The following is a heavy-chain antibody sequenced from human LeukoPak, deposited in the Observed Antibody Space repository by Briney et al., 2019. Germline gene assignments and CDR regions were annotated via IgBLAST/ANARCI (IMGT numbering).Heavy chain of an antibody. Sequence: ASVKVSCKPSGYSFTDYYMHWVRQAPGQGLEWMGWINPNSGGTNYAQKFQGRVTMTRDTSISTAYMELSRLRSDDTAVYYCARDSSCGAFDIWGQGTMVTVSS. D-gene: IGHD6-13*01. J-gene: IGHJ3*02. CDR3: ARDSSCGAFDI. CDR2: INPNSGGT. CDR1: GYSFTDYY. V-gene: IGHV1-2*02.